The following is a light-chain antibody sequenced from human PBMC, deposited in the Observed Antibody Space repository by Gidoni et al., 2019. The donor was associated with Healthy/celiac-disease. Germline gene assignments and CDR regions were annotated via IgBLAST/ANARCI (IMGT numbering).Light chain of an antibody. V-gene: IGKV2-28*01. CDR3: MQALQNSIT. Sequence: EIVLTQLQPPLPVTPGAPASISCRSSQSLLHSNGYSYWDWYMQKPGQSPQLLIYLGSNRASGVPYRFSGSGSGTDFTLKISRVEAEDVGVYYCMQALQNSITFXQXTRLEIK. CDR2: LGS. J-gene: IGKJ5*01. CDR1: QSLLHSNGYSY.